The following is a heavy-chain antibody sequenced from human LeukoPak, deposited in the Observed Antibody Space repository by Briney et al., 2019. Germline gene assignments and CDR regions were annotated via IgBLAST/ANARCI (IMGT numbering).Heavy chain of an antibody. Sequence: SETLSLTCAVYGGSFSGYYWSWIRQPPGKGLEWIGEINHSGSTNYNPSLKSRVTISVDTSKNQFSLKLSSVTAADTAVYYCARECSLTVAGTNWFDPWGQGTLVTVSS. V-gene: IGHV4-34*01. CDR3: ARECSLTVAGTNWFDP. D-gene: IGHD6-19*01. J-gene: IGHJ5*02. CDR1: GGSFSGYY. CDR2: INHSGST.